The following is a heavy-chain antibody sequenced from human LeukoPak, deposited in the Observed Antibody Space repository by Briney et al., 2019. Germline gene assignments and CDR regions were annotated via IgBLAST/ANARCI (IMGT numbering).Heavy chain of an antibody. D-gene: IGHD3-10*01. CDR1: GGSFSGYY. CDR2: INHSGST. Sequence: PSETLSLTCAVYGGSFSGYYWSWIRQPPGKGLEWIGEINHSGSTNYNPSLKSRVTISVDTSKNQFSLKLSSVTAADTAVYYCARRITMVRGLYGMDVWGKGTTVTVSS. J-gene: IGHJ6*04. CDR3: ARRITMVRGLYGMDV. V-gene: IGHV4-34*01.